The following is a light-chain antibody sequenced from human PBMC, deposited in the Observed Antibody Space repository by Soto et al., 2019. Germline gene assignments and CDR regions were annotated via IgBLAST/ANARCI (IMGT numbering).Light chain of an antibody. J-gene: IGLJ1*01. Sequence: QSVLAQPPSASGSPGQSVTISCTGTSSYVGVNNDRSRDQQHPGKARKLMIYEVSKQASGVPDRVSGFKSGTTVSPTVSVLQAEDEADYYCRSYAGIYTPYVFGTGTKVTVL. CDR1: SSYVGVNND. CDR2: EVS. V-gene: IGLV2-8*01. CDR3: RSYAGIYTPYV.